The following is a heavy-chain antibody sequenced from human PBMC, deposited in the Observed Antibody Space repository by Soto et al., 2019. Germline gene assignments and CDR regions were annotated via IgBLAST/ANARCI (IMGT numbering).Heavy chain of an antibody. CDR2: INPNSGGT. D-gene: IGHD3-10*01. V-gene: IGHV1-2*04. J-gene: IGHJ6*02. CDR3: ARAMRQAPYAPGGYYGSGRYYYYGMDV. CDR1: GGTFSSYY. Sequence: ASVKVSCKASGGTFSSYYMHWVRQAPGQGIEWMGWINPNSGGTNYAQKFQGWVTMTRDTSISTAYMELSRLRSDDTAVYYCARAMRQAPYAPGGYYGSGRYYYYGMDVWGQGTTVTVSS.